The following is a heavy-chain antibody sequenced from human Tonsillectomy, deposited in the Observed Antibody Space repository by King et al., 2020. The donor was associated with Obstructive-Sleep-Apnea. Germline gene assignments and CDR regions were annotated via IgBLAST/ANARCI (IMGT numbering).Heavy chain of an antibody. CDR1: GFTFEDFA. CDR2: ISWNSGSI. V-gene: IGHV3-9*01. Sequence: VQLVESGGGLVQPGRSLRLSCAASGFTFEDFAMHWVRQAPGKGLEWVSGISWNSGSIGYADSVKGRFTISRDNAKNSLYLQMNSLRADDTAFYSCAKDEGSNWYGDWFDPWGQGTLVTVSS. J-gene: IGHJ5*02. D-gene: IGHD4-17*01. CDR3: AKDEGSNWYGDWFDP.